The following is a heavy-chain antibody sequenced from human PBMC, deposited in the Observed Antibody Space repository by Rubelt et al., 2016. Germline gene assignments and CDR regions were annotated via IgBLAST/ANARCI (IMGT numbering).Heavy chain of an antibody. CDR3: ASRGYNYGRSFDY. Sequence: QVQLQQWGAGLLKPSETLPLTCAVYGGSFSAYYWSWIRQPPGKGLEWIGSISYSGTTNYNPSLKSRVTISVDTSKNQFSLKLGSGTASDTAVYYCASRGYNYGRSFDYWGQGTLVTVSS. V-gene: IGHV4-34*01. CDR1: GGSFSAYY. CDR2: ISYSGTT. J-gene: IGHJ4*02. D-gene: IGHD5-18*01.